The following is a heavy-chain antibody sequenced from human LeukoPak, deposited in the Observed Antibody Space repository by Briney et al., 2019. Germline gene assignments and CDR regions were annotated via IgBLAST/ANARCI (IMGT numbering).Heavy chain of an antibody. CDR3: ARATGVVTALPRY. D-gene: IGHD2-21*02. Sequence: PGGSLRLSCAASGFTFSDYYMSWIRQAPGKGLEWVWDIGTSSSSTNYADSVKGRFTISRDNAKNSLHLQMHSLRAEDTAVYYCARATGVVTALPRYWGPGTLVRVSS. J-gene: IGHJ4*02. CDR1: GFTFSDYY. CDR2: IGTSSSST. V-gene: IGHV3-11*05.